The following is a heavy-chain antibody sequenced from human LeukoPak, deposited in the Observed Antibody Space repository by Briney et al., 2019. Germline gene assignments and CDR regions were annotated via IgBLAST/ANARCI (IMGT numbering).Heavy chain of an antibody. CDR3: ARALAGGDYVSPDY. Sequence: ASVKVSCKASGYTLTSFGITWVRQAPGQGLEWRGWISTYNGNTNYAQKFQGRVTMTTDTSTNTGYMELWSLRSGDTALYYCARALAGGDYVSPDYWGQGTLVTVSS. CDR1: GYTLTSFG. J-gene: IGHJ4*02. CDR2: ISTYNGNT. D-gene: IGHD4-17*01. V-gene: IGHV1-18*01.